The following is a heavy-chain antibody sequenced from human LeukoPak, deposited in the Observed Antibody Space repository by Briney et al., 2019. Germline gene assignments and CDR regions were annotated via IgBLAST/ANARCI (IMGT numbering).Heavy chain of an antibody. CDR3: ARAPTVTGHYYYGMDV. V-gene: IGHV4-61*02. Sequence: SQTLSLTCTVSGGSLSSGSYYWSWIRQPAGKGLEWIGRIYTSGSTNYNPSLKSRVTISVDTSKNQFSLKLSSVTAADTAVYYCARAPTVTGHYYYGMDVWGQGTTVTVSS. D-gene: IGHD4-17*01. J-gene: IGHJ6*02. CDR2: IYTSGST. CDR1: GGSLSSGSYY.